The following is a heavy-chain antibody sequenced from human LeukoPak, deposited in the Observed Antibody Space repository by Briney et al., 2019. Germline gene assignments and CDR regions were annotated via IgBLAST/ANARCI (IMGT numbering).Heavy chain of an antibody. V-gene: IGHV3-23*01. J-gene: IGHJ5*02. CDR3: ARVQKGIAAAGAGGGWFEP. CDR2: ISGSGGST. Sequence: GGSLRLSCAASGFTFSSYAMSWVRQAPGKGLEWVSAISGSGGSTYYADSVKGRFTISRDNSKNTLYLQMNSLRAEDTAVYYCARVQKGIAAAGAGGGWFEPWGQGTLVTVSA. D-gene: IGHD6-13*01. CDR1: GFTFSSYA.